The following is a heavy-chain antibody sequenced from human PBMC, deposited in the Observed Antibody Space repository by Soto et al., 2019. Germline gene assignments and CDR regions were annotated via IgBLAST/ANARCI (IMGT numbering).Heavy chain of an antibody. Sequence: GGSLRLSCAASGFTFSDYYMSWIRQAPGKGLEWVSYISSSGSTIYYADSVKGRFTISRDNAKNSLYLQMNSLRAEDTAVYYCARDYDSSGYYYEPQGAAFDIWGQGTMVTVSS. CDR1: GFTFSDYY. D-gene: IGHD3-22*01. CDR3: ARDYDSSGYYYEPQGAAFDI. V-gene: IGHV3-11*01. CDR2: ISSSGSTI. J-gene: IGHJ3*02.